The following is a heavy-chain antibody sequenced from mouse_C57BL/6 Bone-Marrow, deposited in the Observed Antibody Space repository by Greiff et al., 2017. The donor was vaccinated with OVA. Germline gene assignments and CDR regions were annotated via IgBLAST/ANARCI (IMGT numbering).Heavy chain of an antibody. CDR2: ISSGGDYI. V-gene: IGHV5-9-1*02. CDR3: TRDDGGNYWFAY. J-gene: IGHJ3*01. D-gene: IGHD2-1*01. CDR1: GFTFSSYA. Sequence: DVMPVVSGEGLVKPGGSLKLSCAASGFTFSSYAMSWVRQTPEKRLEWVAYISSGGDYIYYADTVKGRFTISRDNARNTLYLQMSSLKSEDTAMYYCTRDDGGNYWFAYWGQGTLVTVSA.